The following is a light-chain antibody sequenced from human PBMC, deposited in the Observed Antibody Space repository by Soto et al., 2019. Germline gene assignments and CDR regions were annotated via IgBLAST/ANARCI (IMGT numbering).Light chain of an antibody. Sequence: QSVLTQPPSASGTPGQRVTISCSGSRSNIGSEYVYWYQQVPGTAPKLLIYRNNQRPSGVPDRFSGSKSGTSASLAISGLRSEDGADYYCAAWDDTLSGHVVFGGGTKLTVL. J-gene: IGLJ2*01. V-gene: IGLV1-47*01. CDR2: RNN. CDR3: AAWDDTLSGHVV. CDR1: RSNIGSEY.